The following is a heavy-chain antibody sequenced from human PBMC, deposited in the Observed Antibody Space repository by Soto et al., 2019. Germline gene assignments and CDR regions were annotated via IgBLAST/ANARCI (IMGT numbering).Heavy chain of an antibody. D-gene: IGHD3-22*01. V-gene: IGHV5-10-1*01. Sequence: PGESLKISCKGSGYSFAGYWITWVRQKPGKGLEWMGRIDPSDSQTYYSPSFRGHVTISATKSITTVFLQWSSLRASDTAMYYCARQRYDSDTGPNFQYYFESWGQGTPVTVSS. CDR1: GYSFAGYW. J-gene: IGHJ4*02. CDR2: IDPSDSQT. CDR3: ARQRYDSDTGPNFQYYFES.